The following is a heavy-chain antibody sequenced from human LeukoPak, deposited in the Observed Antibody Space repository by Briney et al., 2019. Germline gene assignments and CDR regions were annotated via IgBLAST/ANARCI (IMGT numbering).Heavy chain of an antibody. CDR2: ITASSTAI. V-gene: IGHV3-21*01. CDR1: GFTFSSYN. D-gene: IGHD3-9*01. J-gene: IGHJ4*02. Sequence: GGSLRLSCAASGFTFSSYNMNWVRQAPGKGLEWVSSITASSTAIYSADSVKGRFTISRDNAKNFLYLQMNSLRAEDTAVYYCARTYYDILTGYNPYFDYWGQGILITVSS. CDR3: ARTYYDILTGYNPYFDY.